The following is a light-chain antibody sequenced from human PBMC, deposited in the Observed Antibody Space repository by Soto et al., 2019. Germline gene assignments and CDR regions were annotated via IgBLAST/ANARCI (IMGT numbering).Light chain of an antibody. CDR1: QSVSRSF. Sequence: EIVLTQSPGTLSLSPGERATLSCKASQSVSRSFLAWYQQKLGQAPRLLIYDVSRRATGIPDRFSGSGSGTDFTLTVSRLEPEDFAVYYCQQYGSSPETFGQGTKVEIK. CDR3: QQYGSSPET. CDR2: DVS. J-gene: IGKJ1*01. V-gene: IGKV3-20*01.